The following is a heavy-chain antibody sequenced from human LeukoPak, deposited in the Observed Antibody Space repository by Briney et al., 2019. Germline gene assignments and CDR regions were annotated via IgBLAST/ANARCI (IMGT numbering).Heavy chain of an antibody. CDR3: ARGDDSGYYDYFDY. CDR1: GFAFSSNR. Sequence: GGSLRLSCAASGFAFSSNRMHWVRQAPGKGLEWVSTIYTGGNTYYAASVKGRFTISRDFSKNTVFLHMNSLRAEDTAMYYCARGDDSGYYDYFDYWGQGALVTVSS. CDR2: IYTGGNT. V-gene: IGHV3-53*01. J-gene: IGHJ4*02. D-gene: IGHD3-22*01.